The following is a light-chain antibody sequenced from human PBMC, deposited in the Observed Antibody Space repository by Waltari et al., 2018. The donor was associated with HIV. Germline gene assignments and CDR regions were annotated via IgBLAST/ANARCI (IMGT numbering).Light chain of an antibody. Sequence: QSVLTQPASASGNPGQRVTIPCSGSRSNIGTNTVSWYQQLPATAPKLLIFSDEQRPSGVPDRFSGSKAGTSASLAISGLQFEDEAVYFCAVWDDSLDGQPVFGGGTLLTV. CDR3: AVWDDSLDGQPV. CDR2: SDE. V-gene: IGLV1-44*01. J-gene: IGLJ7*01. CDR1: RSNIGTNT.